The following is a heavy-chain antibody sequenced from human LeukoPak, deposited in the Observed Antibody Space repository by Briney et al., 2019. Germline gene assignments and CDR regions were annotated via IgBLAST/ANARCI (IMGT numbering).Heavy chain of an antibody. V-gene: IGHV3-30*02. J-gene: IGHJ6*03. CDR1: GFTFSSYG. CDR2: IRYDGSNK. D-gene: IGHD5-18*01. Sequence: PGGSLRLSCAASGFTFSSYGMHWVRQAPGKGLEWVAFIRYDGSNKYYADSVKGRFTISRDNSKNTLYLQMNSLRAEDTAVYYCAKEQRGYSYRGMDVWGKGTTVTVSS. CDR3: AKEQRGYSYRGMDV.